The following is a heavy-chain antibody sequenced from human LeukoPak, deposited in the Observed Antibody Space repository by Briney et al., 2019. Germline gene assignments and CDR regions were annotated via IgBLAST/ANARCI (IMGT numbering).Heavy chain of an antibody. CDR3: TKTGNYWGFDS. D-gene: IGHD1-7*01. CDR2: ISSSGGTM. CDR1: GFTFSSYE. J-gene: IGHJ4*02. Sequence: PGGSLRLSCAASGFTFSSYEMNWVRQAPGKGLEWVSYISSSGGTMYYADSVKGRFTISRDNAKNSLYLQMNSLRAEDTAVYRCTKTGNYWGFDSWGQGTLVTVSS. V-gene: IGHV3-48*03.